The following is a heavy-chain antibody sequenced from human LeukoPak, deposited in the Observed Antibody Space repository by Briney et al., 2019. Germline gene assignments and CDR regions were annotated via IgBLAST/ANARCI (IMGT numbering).Heavy chain of an antibody. D-gene: IGHD3-16*01. V-gene: IGHV4-38-2*01. CDR2: IYGTGST. J-gene: IGHJ4*02. CDR3: ARYDSRGSASTRFDY. CDR1: GYSFGKNYY. Sequence: SETLSLTCAVSGYSFGKNYYWGWIRQPPGKGLEWIGRIYGTGSTSYNPSLMNRVTMSVDTSKNHFSLKLTSVTAPDPAVYYCARYDSRGSASTRFDYWGQGILVTISS.